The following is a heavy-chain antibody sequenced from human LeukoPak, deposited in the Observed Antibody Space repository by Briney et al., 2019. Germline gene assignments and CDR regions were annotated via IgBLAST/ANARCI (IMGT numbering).Heavy chain of an antibody. V-gene: IGHV3-74*01. CDR3: AREQWLVRGWDY. CDR1: GFTFSSYW. J-gene: IGHJ4*02. Sequence: GGSLRLSCAASGFTFSSYWMHWVRQAPGKGLVWVSRINSDGSSTSYADSVKGRFTISRDNAKNTLYLQMNSLRAEDTAAYYCAREQWLVRGWDYWGQGTLVTVSS. CDR2: INSDGSST. D-gene: IGHD6-19*01.